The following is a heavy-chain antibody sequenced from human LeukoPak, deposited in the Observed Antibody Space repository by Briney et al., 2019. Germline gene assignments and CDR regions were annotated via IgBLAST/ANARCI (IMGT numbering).Heavy chain of an antibody. CDR2: IYYSGST. Sequence: PSETLSPTCTVSGGSISNYYWSWIRQPPGKGLEWIGDIYYSGSTSYNPSLKSRVSISVDTSKSQFSLKLYSVTAADTAVYYCARDASGNDLGYAFDIWGQGTVVTVSS. J-gene: IGHJ3*02. D-gene: IGHD5-12*01. CDR3: ARDASGNDLGYAFDI. CDR1: GGSISNYY. V-gene: IGHV4-59*01.